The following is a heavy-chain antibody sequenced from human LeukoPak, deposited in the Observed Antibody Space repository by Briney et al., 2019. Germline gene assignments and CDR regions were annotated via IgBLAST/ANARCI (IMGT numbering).Heavy chain of an antibody. Sequence: GGSLRLSCAASGFTFSSYAMHWVRQAPGKGLEWVAVISYDGSNKYYADSVKGRFTISRDNAKNSLYLQMNSLRAEDTAVYYCARGLAGGDDYWGQGTLVTVSS. V-gene: IGHV3-30-3*01. D-gene: IGHD7-27*01. CDR1: GFTFSSYA. CDR3: ARGLAGGDDY. J-gene: IGHJ4*02. CDR2: ISYDGSNK.